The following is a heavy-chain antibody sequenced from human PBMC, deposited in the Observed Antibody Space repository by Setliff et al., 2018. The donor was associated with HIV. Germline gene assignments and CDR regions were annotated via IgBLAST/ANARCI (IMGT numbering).Heavy chain of an antibody. V-gene: IGHV4-38-2*02. CDR2: IFHSGNA. D-gene: IGHD3-3*01. Sequence: KPSETLSLTCSVSGYSISSGYFWSWIRQPPGKGLEWIGSIFHSGNAHCSPPLKSRVTMSVGTSKRQFFLNLSSATTADTAMYYCVRPSFGIGGGSMSDSWGQGIVVTVSS. CDR3: VRPSFGIGGGSMSDS. CDR1: GYSISSGYF. J-gene: IGHJ4*02.